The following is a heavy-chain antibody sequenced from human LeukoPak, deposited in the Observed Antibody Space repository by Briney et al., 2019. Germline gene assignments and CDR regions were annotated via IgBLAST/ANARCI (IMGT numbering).Heavy chain of an antibody. V-gene: IGHV3-23*01. CDR1: GFTFSSYA. D-gene: IGHD3-16*01. CDR3: AKNLGALNYMDV. CDR2: ISGSGGTT. J-gene: IGHJ6*03. Sequence: PGGSLRLSCAASGFTFSSYAMSWVRQAPGRGLEWVSGISGSGGTTYYADSVKGRFTISRDNSKNTLYLQMNSLRAEDTAVYYCAKNLGALNYMDVWGKGTTVTVSS.